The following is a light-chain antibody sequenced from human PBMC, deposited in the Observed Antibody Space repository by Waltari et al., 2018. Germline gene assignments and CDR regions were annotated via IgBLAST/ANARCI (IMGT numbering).Light chain of an antibody. J-gene: IGLJ2*01. Sequence: QPALTQPRPVPGPPGRQAPSPCPKTNSEIDPLNYASGYQQHPGNAPNLVIYEVRVRPSGVPDRFSGSRSGNTASLIISGLQPEDEADYYCSSFPGGSLVFGGGTELTVL. CDR1: NSEIDPLNY. V-gene: IGLV2-11*01. CDR3: SSFPGGSLV. CDR2: EVR.